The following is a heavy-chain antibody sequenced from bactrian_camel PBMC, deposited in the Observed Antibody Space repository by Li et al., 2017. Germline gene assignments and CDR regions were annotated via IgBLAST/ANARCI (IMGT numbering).Heavy chain of an antibody. CDR3: ADGSYTTGSGYCYPDY. J-gene: IGHJ4*01. CDR2: IENDGQT. D-gene: IGHD5*01. Sequence: VQLVESGGGSVQAGGSLRLTCAISGYTGSRHCMGWFRQAPGKPREAVAAIENDGQTSYTDSVKGRFTVSQDNAKNNLYLQMNSLKPEDTAMYYCADGSYTTGSGYCYPDYLGQGTQVTVS. CDR1: GYTGSRHC. V-gene: IGHV3S53*01.